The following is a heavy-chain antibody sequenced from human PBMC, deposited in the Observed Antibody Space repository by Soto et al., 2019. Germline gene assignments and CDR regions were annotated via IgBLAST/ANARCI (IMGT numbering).Heavy chain of an antibody. CDR1: GFPFSAYN. J-gene: IGHJ4*02. CDR2: ITVGSSHI. Sequence: EVQLVASGGGLVKPGGSLRLSCTGSGFPFSAYNINWVRQAPGKGLEWVSSITVGSSHIYQPNSMKGRFTISIDDAKTSVYLQIDSLRDEDTALYYCSRSPEVGVRGAYWGQGTLVTVSS. V-gene: IGHV3-21*01. CDR3: SRSPEVGVRGAY. D-gene: IGHD3-16*01.